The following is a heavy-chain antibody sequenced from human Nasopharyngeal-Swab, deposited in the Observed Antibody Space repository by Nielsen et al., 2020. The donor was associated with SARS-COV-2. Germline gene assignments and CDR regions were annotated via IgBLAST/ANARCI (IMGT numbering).Heavy chain of an antibody. CDR2: INPSGGNT. J-gene: IGHJ6*02. V-gene: IGHV1-8*03. CDR3: ALPSAAYYYYGMDV. Sequence: WVRQAPGQGLEWMGIINPSGGNTGYAQKFQGRVTITRNTSISTAYMELSSLRSEDTAVYYCALPSAAYYYYGMDVWGQGTTVTVSS. D-gene: IGHD2-2*01.